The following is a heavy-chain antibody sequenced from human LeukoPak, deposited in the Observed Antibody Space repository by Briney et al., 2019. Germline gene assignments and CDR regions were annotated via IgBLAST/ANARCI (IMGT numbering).Heavy chain of an antibody. CDR1: GFTVSSNY. D-gene: IGHD6-19*01. Sequence: PGGSLRLPCAASGFTVSSNYMSWVRQAPGKGLEWVSVIYSGGSTYYADSVKGRFTISRHNSKNTLYLQMNSLRAEDTAVYYCARGDGRAVAGTLSFDYWGQGTLVTVSS. V-gene: IGHV3-53*04. J-gene: IGHJ4*02. CDR3: ARGDGRAVAGTLSFDY. CDR2: IYSGGST.